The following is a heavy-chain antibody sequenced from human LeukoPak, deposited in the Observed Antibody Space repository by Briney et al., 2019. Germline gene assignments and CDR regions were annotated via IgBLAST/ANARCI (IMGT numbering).Heavy chain of an antibody. CDR3: ARALPLYGSGSYDAFDI. CDR2: IYYSGST. J-gene: IGHJ3*02. Sequence: PSETLSLTCLLSGGSIGPYYWSWIRQAAGKGPEWIGYIYYSGSTNYNPSLKSRVTISVDTSKNQFSLKLSSVTAADTAVYYCARALPLYGSGSYDAFDIWGQGTMVTVSS. V-gene: IGHV4-59*01. D-gene: IGHD3-10*01. CDR1: GGSIGPYY.